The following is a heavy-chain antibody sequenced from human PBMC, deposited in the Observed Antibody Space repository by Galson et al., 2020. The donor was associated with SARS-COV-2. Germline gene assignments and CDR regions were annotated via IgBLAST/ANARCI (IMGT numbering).Heavy chain of an antibody. D-gene: IGHD3-3*01. Sequence: SATLSLTCNAPGGSIRRYHWSWTRQPTGKGLEWNGYSYHSGSTNYNPSLKSRVTISVDTSKNQFSLKLSSVTAADTAVYYCARHRVVRFLEWFVVNYMDVWGKGTTVTVSS. CDR3: ARHRVVRFLEWFVVNYMDV. CDR2: SYHSGST. V-gene: IGHV4-59*08. J-gene: IGHJ6*03. CDR1: GGSIRRYH.